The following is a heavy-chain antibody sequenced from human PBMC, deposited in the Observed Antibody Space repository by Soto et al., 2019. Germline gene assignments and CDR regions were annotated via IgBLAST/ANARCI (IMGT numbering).Heavy chain of an antibody. Sequence: QVQLVESGGGVVQPGRSLRLSCAASGFTFSSYGMHWVRQAPGKGLEWVAVIWYDGSNKYYADSVKGRFTISRDNSKNTLYLQMNSLRAEDTAVYYCARAEGFWGSEFDYWGQGTLVTVSS. CDR3: ARAEGFWGSEFDY. CDR2: IWYDGSNK. J-gene: IGHJ4*02. CDR1: GFTFSSYG. D-gene: IGHD3-10*01. V-gene: IGHV3-33*01.